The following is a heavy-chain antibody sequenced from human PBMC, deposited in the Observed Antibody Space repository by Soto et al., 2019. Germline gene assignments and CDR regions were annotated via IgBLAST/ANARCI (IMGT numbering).Heavy chain of an antibody. Sequence: GGSLRLSCAASGFTFSSYAMHWVRQAPGKGLEWVAVISYDGSNKYYADSVKGRFTISRDNSKNTLYLQMNSLRAEDTAVYYCARDRDYGDYDHGMDVWGQGTTVTVSS. CDR2: ISYDGSNK. J-gene: IGHJ6*02. CDR3: ARDRDYGDYDHGMDV. V-gene: IGHV3-30-3*01. CDR1: GFTFSSYA. D-gene: IGHD4-17*01.